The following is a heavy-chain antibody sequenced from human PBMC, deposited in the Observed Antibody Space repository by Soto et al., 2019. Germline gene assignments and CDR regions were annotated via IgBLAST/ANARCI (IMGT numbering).Heavy chain of an antibody. CDR1: GFTFTSYA. Sequence: GGSLRLSCAASGFTFTSYAMSWVRQAPGKGLEWVSTISGSGGSTYYADSVKGRFTISRDNSKNTLYLQMNSLRAEDTAVYYCAKVECSGGSCYWAWFDPWGQGTLVTVSS. J-gene: IGHJ5*02. V-gene: IGHV3-23*01. D-gene: IGHD2-15*01. CDR2: ISGSGGST. CDR3: AKVECSGGSCYWAWFDP.